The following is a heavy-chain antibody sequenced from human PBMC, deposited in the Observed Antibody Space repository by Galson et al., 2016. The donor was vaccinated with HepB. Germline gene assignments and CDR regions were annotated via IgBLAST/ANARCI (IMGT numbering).Heavy chain of an antibody. D-gene: IGHD6-19*01. V-gene: IGHV4-59*01. J-gene: IGHJ5*02. CDR2: IHYSGST. CDR3: ATGAGWLPDL. Sequence: SETLSLTCTVSGASIRDDYWSRIRQPPGKTLEWIGNIHYSGSTYYNPFLKSRVTISLDRSENQFSLKLSSVTAADTAIYYCATGAGWLPDLWGQGTLVTVSS. CDR1: GASIRDDY.